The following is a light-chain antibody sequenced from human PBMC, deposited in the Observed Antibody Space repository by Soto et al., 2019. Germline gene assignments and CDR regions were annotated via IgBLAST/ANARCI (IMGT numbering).Light chain of an antibody. CDR3: QQVNNYPHT. CDR1: QGISSH. V-gene: IGKV1-9*01. Sequence: DIQLTQSPSFLSASVGDRVTITCRASQGISSHLAWYQQKAGKAPKLLIYSASTLQSGVPSRFSGSGSGTEFTLTISSLQPEDFASYHCQQVNNYPHTFGQGTKGDI. J-gene: IGKJ2*01. CDR2: SAS.